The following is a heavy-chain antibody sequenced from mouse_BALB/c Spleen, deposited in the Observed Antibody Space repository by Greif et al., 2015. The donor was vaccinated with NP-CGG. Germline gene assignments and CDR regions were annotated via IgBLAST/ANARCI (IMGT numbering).Heavy chain of an antibody. CDR2: IRNKPKGYTT. D-gene: IGHD2-4*01. CDR1: GFTFTDYY. Sequence: EVKLVESGGGLVQPGGSLRLSCAPSGFTFTDYYMSWVRQPPGKALEWLGFIRNKPKGYTTEYSASVKGRFTISRDNSQSILYLQMNTLRAEDSATYYCARDINYDDIYWFFDVWGAGTTVTVSS. V-gene: IGHV7-3*02. CDR3: ARDINYDDIYWFFDV. J-gene: IGHJ1*01.